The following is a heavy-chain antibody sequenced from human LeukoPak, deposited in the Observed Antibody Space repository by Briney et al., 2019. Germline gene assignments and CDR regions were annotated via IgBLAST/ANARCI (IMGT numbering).Heavy chain of an antibody. J-gene: IGHJ4*02. Sequence: GRSLRLSCAASVVMYNKHWVRQAPGKGLEWVAFISFDGSTAYYADSVQGRFTFSRDTSNNTLHLPVNCCVTDHTPVYYCGSQTSIAAYFDSWGQGTLVTVSS. CDR3: GSQTSIAAYFDS. CDR2: ISFDGSTA. V-gene: IGHV3-30*04. D-gene: IGHD2-21*01. CDR1: VVMYN.